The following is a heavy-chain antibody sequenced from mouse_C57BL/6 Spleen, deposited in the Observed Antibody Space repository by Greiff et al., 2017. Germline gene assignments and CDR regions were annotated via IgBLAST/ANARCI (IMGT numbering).Heavy chain of an antibody. V-gene: IGHV7-3*01. CDR3: TRYIPPTGPFDY. D-gene: IGHD4-1*02. J-gene: IGHJ2*01. CDR1: GFTFTDYY. CDR2: IRNKANGDTT. Sequence: EVQLVESGGGLVQPGGSLSLSCAASGFTFTDYYMSWVRQTPGKALEWLGFIRNKANGDTTEYSASVKGRFTISRANSQSILYLQMNALRAEDSATYYCTRYIPPTGPFDYWGQGTTLTVSS.